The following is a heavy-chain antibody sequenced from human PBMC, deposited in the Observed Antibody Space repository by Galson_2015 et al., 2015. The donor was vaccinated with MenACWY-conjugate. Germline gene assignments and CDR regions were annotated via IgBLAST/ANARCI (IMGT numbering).Heavy chain of an antibody. Sequence: SETLSLTCSVSGGSISSYYWSWIRQPPGKGLEYIGYIYNSEGINYNPSLKSRATISVDTSKNQFSLKLSSVTAADTAVFYCARHGPSWGYYFDYWGQGTLVTVSS. D-gene: IGHD7-27*01. CDR3: ARHGPSWGYYFDY. J-gene: IGHJ4*02. CDR1: GGSISSYY. CDR2: IYNSEGI. V-gene: IGHV4-59*08.